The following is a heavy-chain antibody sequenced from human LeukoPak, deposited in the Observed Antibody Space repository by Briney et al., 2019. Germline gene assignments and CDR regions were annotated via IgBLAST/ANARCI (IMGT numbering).Heavy chain of an antibody. J-gene: IGHJ4*02. V-gene: IGHV4-34*01. CDR3: RIIGTIDY. CDR1: GGSFSGYY. Sequence: SETLSLTCAVYGGSFSGYYWSWIRQPPGKGLEWIGEINHSGSTNYNPSLKSRVTISVDTSKNQFSLKLSSVTAADTAVYYCRIIGTIDYWGQGTLVTVSS. CDR2: INHSGST. D-gene: IGHD1-1*01.